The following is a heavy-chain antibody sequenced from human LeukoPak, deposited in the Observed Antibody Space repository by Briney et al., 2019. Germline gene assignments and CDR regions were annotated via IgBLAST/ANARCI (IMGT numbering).Heavy chain of an antibody. J-gene: IGHJ4*02. CDR1: GYTLTELS. V-gene: IGHV1-24*01. CDR2: FDPEDGET. D-gene: IGHD6-13*01. Sequence: ASVKVSCKVSGYTLTELSMHWVRQAPGKGLEWMGGFDPEDGETIYAQKFQGRVTMTEDTSTDTAYMGLSSLRSEDTAVYYCATEFITAAAGTMGYFDYWGQGTLVTVSS. CDR3: ATEFITAAAGTMGYFDY.